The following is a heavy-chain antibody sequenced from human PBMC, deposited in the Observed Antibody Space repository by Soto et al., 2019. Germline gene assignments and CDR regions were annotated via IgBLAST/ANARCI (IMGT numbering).Heavy chain of an antibody. CDR3: ARRGGYSYGSPFAY. J-gene: IGHJ4*02. CDR1: GASISGGNYY. CDR2: VSSGGST. Sequence: SETLSLTCIVSGASISGGNYYWTWIRQPPGKALEWIGCVSSGGSTFYNPSLQGQITISLDTSKNLFSLRLKSVSAADTAVYYCARRGGYSYGSPFAYWGQGALVTV. D-gene: IGHD5-18*01. V-gene: IGHV4-30-4*01.